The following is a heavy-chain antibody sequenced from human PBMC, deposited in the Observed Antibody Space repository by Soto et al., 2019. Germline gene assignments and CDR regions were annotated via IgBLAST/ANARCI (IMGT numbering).Heavy chain of an antibody. D-gene: IGHD3-22*01. CDR2: IYYSGST. CDR1: GGSISSGDYY. V-gene: IGHV4-30-4*01. Sequence: PSETLSLTCTVSGGSISSGDYYWSWIRQPPGRGLEWIGYIYYSGSTYYNPSLKSRVTISVDTSKNQFSLKLSSVTAADTAVYYCARGYDSSGLPFDYWGQGTLVTVSS. J-gene: IGHJ4*02. CDR3: ARGYDSSGLPFDY.